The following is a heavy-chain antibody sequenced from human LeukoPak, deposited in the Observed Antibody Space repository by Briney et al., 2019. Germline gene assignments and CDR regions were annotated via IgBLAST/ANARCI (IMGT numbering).Heavy chain of an antibody. D-gene: IGHD5-24*01. J-gene: IGHJ5*02. CDR3: ARDMKRWGINWFDP. CDR2: IYYTGST. Sequence: SETLSLTCTVSGGSISSGSYYWSWIRQPAGKGLEWIGSIYYTGSTNYNPSLRSRVSISVDTSKNHFSLKLRSVSTADTAVYYCARDMKRWGINWFDPWGQGTRVTVSS. V-gene: IGHV4-61*10. CDR1: GGSISSGSYY.